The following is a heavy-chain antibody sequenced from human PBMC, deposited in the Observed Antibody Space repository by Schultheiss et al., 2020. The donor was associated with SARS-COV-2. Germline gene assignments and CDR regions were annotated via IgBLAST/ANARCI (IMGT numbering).Heavy chain of an antibody. CDR3: AKGLPAVAGPLRFDP. J-gene: IGHJ5*02. Sequence: GGSLRLSCAASGFTFSDYYMSWIRQAPGKGLEWVAVISYDGSNKYYADSVKGRFTISRDNSKNTLYLQMNSLRAEDTAVYYCAKGLPAVAGPLRFDPWGQGTLVTVSS. CDR1: GFTFSDYY. CDR2: ISYDGSNK. V-gene: IGHV3-30*18. D-gene: IGHD6-19*01.